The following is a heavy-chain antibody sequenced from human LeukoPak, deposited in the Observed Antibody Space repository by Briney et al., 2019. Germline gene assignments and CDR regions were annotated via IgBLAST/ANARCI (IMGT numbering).Heavy chain of an antibody. J-gene: IGHJ4*02. V-gene: IGHV3-23*01. CDR3: ATEVVY. CDR2: ISGSGRSL. CDR1: GFNSNDYV. Sequence: GGSLRLSCAASGFNSNDYVMSWVRQAPGKGLEWVSSISGSGRSLYYADSIKGRFNISRDNSKHILYLQMDSLRAKGTAIYYCATEVVYWGQGALVTVSS.